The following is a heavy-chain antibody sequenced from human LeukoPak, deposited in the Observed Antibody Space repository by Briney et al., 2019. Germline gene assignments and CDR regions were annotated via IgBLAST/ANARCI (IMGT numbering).Heavy chain of an antibody. CDR1: GFTFSNFA. D-gene: IGHD3-22*01. Sequence: PGGSLRLSCAASGFTFSNFAIHWVRQAPGKGLEWVAVISFDGTYKYYADSVKGRFTISRDNSKNTLYLQMNSLRGEDTAVYYCARDLGDYDSSGPPDYWGQGTLVTVSS. CDR3: ARDLGDYDSSGPPDY. CDR2: ISFDGTYK. V-gene: IGHV3-30*04. J-gene: IGHJ4*02.